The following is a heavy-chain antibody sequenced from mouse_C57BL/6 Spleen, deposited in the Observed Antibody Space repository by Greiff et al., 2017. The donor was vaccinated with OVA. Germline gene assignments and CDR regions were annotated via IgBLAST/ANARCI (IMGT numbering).Heavy chain of an antibody. V-gene: IGHV2-2*01. CDR1: GFSLTSYG. CDR2: IWSGGST. D-gene: IGHD1-1*01. CDR3: ARGRFTTVVATDYAMDY. Sequence: QVQLKQSGPGLVQPSQSLSITCTVSGFSLTSYGVHWVRQSPGKGLEWLGVIWSGGSTDYNAAFISRLSISKDNSKSQVFFKMNSLQADDTAIYYCARGRFTTVVATDYAMDYWGQGTSVTVSS. J-gene: IGHJ4*01.